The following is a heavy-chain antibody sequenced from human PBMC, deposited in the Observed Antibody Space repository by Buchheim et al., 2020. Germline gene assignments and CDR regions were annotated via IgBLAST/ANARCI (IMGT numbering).Heavy chain of an antibody. D-gene: IGHD2-8*01. CDR3: ASGGYCTNGVCYLFDY. V-gene: IGHV3-30-3*01. J-gene: IGHJ4*02. CDR1: GFTFSSYA. CDR2: ISYDGSNK. Sequence: QVQLVESGGGVVQPGRSLRLSCAASGFTFSSYAMHWVRQAPGKGLEWVAVISYDGSNKYYADSVKGRFTISRDNSKNTPYLQMNSLRAEDTAVYYCASGGYCTNGVCYLFDYWGQGTL.